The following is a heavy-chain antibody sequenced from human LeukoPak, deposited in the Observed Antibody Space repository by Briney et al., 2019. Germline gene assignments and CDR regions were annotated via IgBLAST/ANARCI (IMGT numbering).Heavy chain of an antibody. CDR2: IIPIFGTA. CDR3: ARVAEGSDSSGYWGYYYMDV. CDR1: GGTFSSYA. V-gene: IGHV1-69*05. J-gene: IGHJ6*03. Sequence: SVKVSCKASGGTFSSYAISWVRQAPGQGLEWMGGIIPIFGTANYAQKFQGRVTITTDESTSTAYMELSSLRSEDTAVYYCARVAEGSDSSGYWGYYYMDVWGKGTTVTVSS. D-gene: IGHD3-22*01.